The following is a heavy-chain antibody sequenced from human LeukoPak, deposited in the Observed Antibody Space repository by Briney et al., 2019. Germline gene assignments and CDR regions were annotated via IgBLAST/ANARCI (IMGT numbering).Heavy chain of an antibody. Sequence: SVKVSRKASGGTHICYAMSWVRQAPGQGLEWMGGIIPIFGTTNYAQKFQGRVTITADESTRTACMELSSLRSEDTAVYYCARELGGSGSYSDDYWGQGTLVTVSS. J-gene: IGHJ4*02. D-gene: IGHD3-10*01. CDR2: IIPIFGTT. V-gene: IGHV1-69*01. CDR3: ARELGGSGSYSDDY. CDR1: GGTHICYA.